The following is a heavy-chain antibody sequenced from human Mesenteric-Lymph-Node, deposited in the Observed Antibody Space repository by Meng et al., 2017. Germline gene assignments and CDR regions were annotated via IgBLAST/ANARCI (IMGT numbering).Heavy chain of an antibody. CDR3: AKAAGQWLVQIDFDY. D-gene: IGHD6-19*01. V-gene: IGHV3-23*01. Sequence: GESLKISCAASGFTFSNFGMSWVRQAPGKGLEWVSAISGSGGSTYYADSVKGRFTISRDNSKNTLYLQMNSLRAEDTAVYYCAKAAGQWLVQIDFDYWGQGTLVTVSS. CDR1: GFTFSNFG. CDR2: ISGSGGST. J-gene: IGHJ4*02.